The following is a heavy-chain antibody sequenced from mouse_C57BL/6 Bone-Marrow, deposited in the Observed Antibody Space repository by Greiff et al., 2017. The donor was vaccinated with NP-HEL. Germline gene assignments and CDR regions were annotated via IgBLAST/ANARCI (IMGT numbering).Heavy chain of an antibody. J-gene: IGHJ3*01. CDR2: ISYDGSN. CDR1: GYSITSGYY. Sequence: EVQLQESGPGLVKPSQSLSLTCSVTGYSITSGYYWNWIRQFPGNKLEWMGYISYDGSNNYNPSLKNRISITRDTSKNQFFLKLNSVTTEDTATYYCARHGSSYVDLAWFAYWGQGTLVTVSA. V-gene: IGHV3-6*01. CDR3: ARHGSSYVDLAWFAY. D-gene: IGHD1-1*01.